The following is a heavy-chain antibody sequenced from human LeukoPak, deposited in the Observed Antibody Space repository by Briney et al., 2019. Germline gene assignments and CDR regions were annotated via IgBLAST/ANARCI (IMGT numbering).Heavy chain of an antibody. J-gene: IGHJ4*02. D-gene: IGHD5-18*01. Sequence: PSETLSLTCSVSGGSINNYYWSLIRQPPGKGLEWIGYIYFSGSAGYNPSLKSRVTISVDTSRNQFSLRLRSVTAADTAVYYCARGARDVYSYGVDYWGQGTLVTVSS. V-gene: IGHV4-59*01. CDR1: GGSINNYY. CDR3: ARGARDVYSYGVDY. CDR2: IYFSGSA.